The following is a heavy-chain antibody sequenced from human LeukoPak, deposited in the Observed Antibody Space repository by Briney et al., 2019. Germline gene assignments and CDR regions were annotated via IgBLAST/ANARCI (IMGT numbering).Heavy chain of an antibody. CDR3: ARGRPHGNDY. D-gene: IGHD4-23*01. CDR2: TASDGSST. Sequence: GGSLRLSCAASGFTFSSYWMSWVRQAPGKGLVWVSRTASDGSSTTYADSVKGRFSISRDNAKNTLYLQMNSLRVEVTAVYYCARGRPHGNDYWGQGTLVTVSS. V-gene: IGHV3-74*01. CDR1: GFTFSSYW. J-gene: IGHJ4*02.